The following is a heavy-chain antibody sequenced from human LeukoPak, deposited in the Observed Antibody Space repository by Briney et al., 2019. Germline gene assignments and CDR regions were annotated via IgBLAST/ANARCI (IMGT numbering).Heavy chain of an antibody. CDR3: AKDPGGYYDFWSGYSYYYYGMDV. D-gene: IGHD3-3*01. CDR1: GFTFSSYG. J-gene: IGHJ6*02. V-gene: IGHV3-30*18. CDR2: ISYDGSNK. Sequence: PGGSLRLSCAASGFTFSSYGMHWVRQAPGKGLEWVAFISYDGSNKYYADSVKGRFTISRDNSKNTLYLQMNSLRAEDTAVYYCAKDPGGYYDFWSGYSYYYYGMDVWGQGTTVTVSS.